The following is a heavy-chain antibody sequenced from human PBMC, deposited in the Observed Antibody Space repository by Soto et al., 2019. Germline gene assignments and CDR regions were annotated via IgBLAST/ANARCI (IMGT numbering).Heavy chain of an antibody. CDR2: ISSNGGST. CDR3: ARAVGVRYFDWYGYDAFDI. Sequence: GGSLRLSCAAPGFAFRSYAMHWVRQAPGEGLEYVSAISSNGGSTYYANSVKGRFTISRDNSKNTLYLQMGSLRAEDMAVYYCARAVGVRYFDWYGYDAFDIWGQGTMVTVSS. CDR1: GFAFRSYA. V-gene: IGHV3-64*01. D-gene: IGHD3-9*01. J-gene: IGHJ3*02.